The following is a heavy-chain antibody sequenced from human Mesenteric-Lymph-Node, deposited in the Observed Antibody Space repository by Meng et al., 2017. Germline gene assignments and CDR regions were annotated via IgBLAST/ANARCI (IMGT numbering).Heavy chain of an antibody. CDR1: GFTFSSYG. D-gene: IGHD6-19*01. CDR2: IWYDGSNK. Sequence: GGSLRLSCAASGFTFSSYGMHWVRQAPGKGLEWVAVIWYDGSNKYYADSVKGRFTISRDNSKNTLYLQMNSLRAEDTAVYYCARGYSSGWYGDGEYFQHWGQGTLVTVSS. V-gene: IGHV3-33*01. J-gene: IGHJ1*01. CDR3: ARGYSSGWYGDGEYFQH.